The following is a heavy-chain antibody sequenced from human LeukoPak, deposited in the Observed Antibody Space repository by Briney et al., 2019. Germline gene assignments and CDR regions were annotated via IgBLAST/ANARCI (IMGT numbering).Heavy chain of an antibody. CDR2: IYSGGST. J-gene: IGHJ3*02. V-gene: IGHV3-53*01. CDR3: ARDSPRGAFDI. CDR1: GFTVSSNY. Sequence: GGSLRLSCAASGFTVSSNYMSWVRQAPGKGLEWVSVIYSGGSTYYADSVKGRFTISRDNSKNTLYLQMNSLRAEDTAVYYCARDSPRGAFDIWGQGQWSPSLQ.